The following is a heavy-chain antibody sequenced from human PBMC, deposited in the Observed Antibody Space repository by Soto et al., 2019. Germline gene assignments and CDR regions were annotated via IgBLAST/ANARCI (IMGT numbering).Heavy chain of an antibody. Sequence: GGALRLTCAASEFTFANDWNNWVRQAPGKGLEWVGRIKSKADGGTTDYAAPVKGRFTISRDESKNSVYLQMNSLKTEDTAVYYCVRATYFSDSSGYTRCFDYWGQGTLVTVSS. CDR2: IKSKADGGTT. V-gene: IGHV3-15*07. J-gene: IGHJ4*02. D-gene: IGHD3-22*01. CDR3: VRATYFSDSSGYTRCFDY. CDR1: EFTFANDW.